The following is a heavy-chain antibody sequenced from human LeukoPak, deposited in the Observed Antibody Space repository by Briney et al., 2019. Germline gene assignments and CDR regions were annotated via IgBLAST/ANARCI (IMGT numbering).Heavy chain of an antibody. CDR3: ARDIIPDFDWSRAFDI. CDR2: IYYSGST. V-gene: IGHV4-39*07. D-gene: IGHD3-9*01. CDR1: GGSISSSSYY. Sequence: PSETLSLTCTVSGGSISSSSYYWGWIRQPPGKGLEWIGSIYYSGSTYYNPSLKSRVTISVDTSKNQFSLKLSSVTAADTAVYYCARDIIPDFDWSRAFDIWGQGTMVTVSS. J-gene: IGHJ3*02.